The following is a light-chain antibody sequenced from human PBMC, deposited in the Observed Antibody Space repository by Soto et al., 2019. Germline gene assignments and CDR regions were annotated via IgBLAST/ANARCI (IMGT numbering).Light chain of an antibody. V-gene: IGKV3-11*01. Sequence: EIVLTQSPATLSLSPGERATLSCRASHSVSRYLAWYQQKPGQAPRLLIYDASNRATGIPARFSGSGSGTDFTLTISSLEPEDFAVYYCQQRSNWPRTFGQGTKLEIK. J-gene: IGKJ2*01. CDR2: DAS. CDR3: QQRSNWPRT. CDR1: HSVSRY.